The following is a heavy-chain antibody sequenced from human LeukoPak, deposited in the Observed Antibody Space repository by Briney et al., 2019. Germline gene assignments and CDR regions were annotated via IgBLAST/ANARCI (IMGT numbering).Heavy chain of an antibody. V-gene: IGHV3-53*01. CDR2: IYSGVST. Sequence: GGSLRLSCAASGFTVSSNYMSWVRQAPGEGLEWVSVIYSGVSTHYADSVKGRFTISRDNSKNTLYLQMNSLRVEDTAVYYCARVEAGVRGASEYWGQEALVTVSS. CDR3: ARVEAGVRGASEY. J-gene: IGHJ4*02. CDR1: GFTVSSNY. D-gene: IGHD3-10*01.